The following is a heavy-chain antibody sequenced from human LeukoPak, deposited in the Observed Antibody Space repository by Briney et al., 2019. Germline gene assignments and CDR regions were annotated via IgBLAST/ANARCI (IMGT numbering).Heavy chain of an antibody. CDR3: TIYSGSFPDVFDI. V-gene: IGHV3-73*01. CDR1: GFTFSGSA. CDR2: IRSKANSFAT. D-gene: IGHD1-26*01. Sequence: QPGGSLRLSCAASGFTFSGSAMHWVRQASGKGLEWVGHIRSKANSFATAYGVSVKGRFAISRDDSKNTAYLQMSSLKTEDTAVYYFTIYSGSFPDVFDIWGQGTMVTVSS. J-gene: IGHJ3*02.